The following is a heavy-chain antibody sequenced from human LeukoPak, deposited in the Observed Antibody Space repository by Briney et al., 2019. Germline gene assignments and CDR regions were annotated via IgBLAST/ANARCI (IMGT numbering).Heavy chain of an antibody. J-gene: IGHJ4*02. CDR1: GFTFSSYA. CDR2: ISGSGGST. V-gene: IGHV3-23*01. D-gene: IGHD3-22*01. CDR3: AKDRYYYDSSGPDY. Sequence: GGSLRLSCAASGFTFSSYAMSWVRQAPGKGLEWVSAISGSGGSTYYADSVKGRFTISRDNSKNTLYLQMNSLRAEGTAVYYCAKDRYYYDSSGPDYWGQGTLVTVSS.